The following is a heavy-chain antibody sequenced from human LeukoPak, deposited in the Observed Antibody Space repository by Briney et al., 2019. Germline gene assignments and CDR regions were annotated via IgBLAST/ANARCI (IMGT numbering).Heavy chain of an antibody. D-gene: IGHD3-10*01. J-gene: IGHJ4*02. CDR2: VYWDDDK. CDR1: GFSLSTTGVG. CDR3: ARPYFFGSGLYFDY. Sequence: SGPTLVNPTQTLTLTCTFSGFSLSTTGVGVGWIRQPPGKALEWLSHVYWDDDKRYSPSLKTRLTITKDTSQNQVVLTMTNMDPVDTATYFCARPYFFGSGLYFDYWGQGSLVTVSS. V-gene: IGHV2-5*02.